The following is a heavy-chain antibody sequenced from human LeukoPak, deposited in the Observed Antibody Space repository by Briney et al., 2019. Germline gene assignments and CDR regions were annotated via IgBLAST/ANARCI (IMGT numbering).Heavy chain of an antibody. J-gene: IGHJ4*02. V-gene: IGHV5-51*01. CDR2: IYPGDSDT. CDR3: ARPGPTVRYFDY. D-gene: IGHD1-1*01. Sequence: ESLKISFKVSGYSFTTYWIAWVRQMPGKGLEWMGIIYPGDSDTRYSPSFQGQVTISADKSISTAYLQWSSLKASDTAMYYCARPGPTVRYFDYWGQGTLVTVSS. CDR1: GYSFTTYW.